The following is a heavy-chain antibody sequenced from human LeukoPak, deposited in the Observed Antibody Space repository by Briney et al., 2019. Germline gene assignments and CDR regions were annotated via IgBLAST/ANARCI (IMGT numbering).Heavy chain of an antibody. V-gene: IGHV3-30*02. D-gene: IGHD2-2*01. CDR1: GFTFSSYG. CDR2: IRYDGSNK. CDR3: AKDRSVYCSSTSCYPPDY. Sequence: GGSLRLSCAASGFTFSSYGMHWVRQAPGKGLEWVAFIRYDGSNKYYADSVKGRFTISRDNSKNTLYLQMNSLRAEDTAVYYCAKDRSVYCSSTSCYPPDYWGQGTLVTVSS. J-gene: IGHJ4*02.